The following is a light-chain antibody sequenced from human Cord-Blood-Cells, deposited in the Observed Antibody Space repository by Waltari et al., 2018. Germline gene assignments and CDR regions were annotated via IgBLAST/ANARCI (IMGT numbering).Light chain of an antibody. CDR1: SSDVGGYNY. CDR2: DVS. CDR3: SSYTSSSTVV. V-gene: IGLV2-14*01. Sequence: QSALTQPASVSGSPGQSITISCTGTSSDVGGYNYVSWYQQHPGKAPKLMIYDVSNRPSEVSNRFSGAKSGNTASLTISGLQAEDEADYDCSSYTSSSTVVFGGGTKLTVL. J-gene: IGLJ2*01.